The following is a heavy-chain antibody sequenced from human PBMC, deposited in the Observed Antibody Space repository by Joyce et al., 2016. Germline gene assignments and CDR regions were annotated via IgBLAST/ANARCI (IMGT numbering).Heavy chain of an antibody. D-gene: IGHD3-10*01. J-gene: IGHJ4*02. V-gene: IGHV5-51*01. CDR1: GYDFNTYW. Sequence: EVQLVQSGAEVKKAGESLKISCQGFGYDFNTYWIGWVRQMPGKGLEWMGNIYPDDSKTRYSPSFQGQVTNSADTSITTAYLQWSSLKPSDTAIYYCARTSHVSLYYYFESWGQGTLVTVSS. CDR2: IYPDDSKT. CDR3: ARTSHVSLYYYFES.